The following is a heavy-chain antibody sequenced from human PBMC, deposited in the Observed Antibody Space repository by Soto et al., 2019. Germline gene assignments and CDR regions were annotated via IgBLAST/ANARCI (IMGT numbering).Heavy chain of an antibody. CDR1: GYTFSTFG. CDR3: ASVFTAAGTGEIDK. CDR2: INTDNGDT. Sequence: QVQLVQSGAEVKKPGASVRLSCKPSGYTFSTFGITWVRQAPGQGLEWMGWINTDNGDTNYAKNFQGRDTMTTDTSTNTAYMELRSLRYDDTGVYYCASVFTAAGTGEIDKWGQGTPVTVSS. V-gene: IGHV1-18*01. D-gene: IGHD6-13*01. J-gene: IGHJ4*02.